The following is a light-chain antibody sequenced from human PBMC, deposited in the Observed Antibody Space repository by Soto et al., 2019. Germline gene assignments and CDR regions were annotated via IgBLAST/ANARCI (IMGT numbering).Light chain of an antibody. CDR3: SSYAGSNNAYV. Sequence: QSLLTQPPSASGSPGQSVTISCTGTSSDGGGYNYVSWYQQYPGKAPKLMIYEVSKRPSGVPDRFSGSKSGNTASLTVSGLQAEDEAEYYCSSYAGSNNAYVFGTGTKVTVL. J-gene: IGLJ1*01. CDR1: SSDGGGYNY. CDR2: EVS. V-gene: IGLV2-8*01.